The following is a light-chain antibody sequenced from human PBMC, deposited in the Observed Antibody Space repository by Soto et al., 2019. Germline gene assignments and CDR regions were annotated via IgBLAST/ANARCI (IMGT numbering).Light chain of an antibody. V-gene: IGKV3-15*01. CDR3: HHYNNWPHT. CDR2: GAS. J-gene: IGKJ4*02. CDR1: QSVASN. Sequence: DIVMTQSPATLSVSPGERATLSCRASQSVASNLAWYQQRPGQAPRLLIYGASTRATGVPARFSGSGAGTESTLSISSLQSEDSAVNYCHHYNNWPHTFGGGTKVEIK.